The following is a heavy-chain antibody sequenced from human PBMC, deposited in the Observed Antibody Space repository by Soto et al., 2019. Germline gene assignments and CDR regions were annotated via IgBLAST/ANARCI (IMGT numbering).Heavy chain of an antibody. V-gene: IGHV1-69*02. Sequence: QVQLVQSGAEVNKPGSSVKVSCKASGGTFSSYSISWVRQAPGQGLEWMGRIIPILGIANYAQKFKVRVTITADKSTSTAYMELSSLRSEDTAVYYCARSVLATQPEDDFDIWGQGTMVTVSS. CDR1: GGTFSSYS. CDR3: ARSVLATQPEDDFDI. CDR2: IIPILGIA. J-gene: IGHJ3*02.